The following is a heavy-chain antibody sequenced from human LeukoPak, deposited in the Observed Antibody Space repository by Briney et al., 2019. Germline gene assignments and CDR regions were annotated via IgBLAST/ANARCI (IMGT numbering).Heavy chain of an antibody. CDR2: IYYSGST. J-gene: IGHJ4*02. V-gene: IGHV4-59*01. D-gene: IGHD6-13*01. CDR1: GGSISSYY. CDR3: ARVRYSSSWFYYFDY. Sequence: SETLSLTCTVSGGSISSYYWSWIRQPPGKGLEWIGYIYYSGSTNYNPSLKSRVTISVDTSKNQFSLKLSSVTAADTAVYYCARVRYSSSWFYYFDYWGQGTLVTVSS.